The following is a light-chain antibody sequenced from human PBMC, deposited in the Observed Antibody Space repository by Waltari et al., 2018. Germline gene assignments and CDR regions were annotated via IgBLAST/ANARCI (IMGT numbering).Light chain of an antibody. CDR2: DTS. CDR3: QKYVSLPAT. CDR1: PSLSNY. J-gene: IGKJ1*01. V-gene: IGKV3-11*01. Sequence: ELVLTQSPATLSLSPGERATLSCRASPSLSNYLAWYQQKPGQAPRLLIYDTSNRATGIPDRFSGSGSGTDFSLTISRLEPEDFAVYYCQKYVSLPATFGQGTNVEIK.